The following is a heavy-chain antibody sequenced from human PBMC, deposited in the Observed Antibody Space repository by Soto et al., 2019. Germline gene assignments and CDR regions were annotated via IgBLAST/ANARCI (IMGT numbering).Heavy chain of an antibody. D-gene: IGHD2-2*01. CDR3: AKGRGSTSCFDY. Sequence: GGSLRLSCAASGFTFSSYAMSWVRQAPGKGLEWVSAISGSGGSTYYADSVKGRFTISRDNSENTLYLQMNSLRAEDTAVYYCAKGRGSTSCFDYWGQGTLVTVSS. V-gene: IGHV3-23*01. CDR1: GFTFSSYA. CDR2: ISGSGGST. J-gene: IGHJ4*02.